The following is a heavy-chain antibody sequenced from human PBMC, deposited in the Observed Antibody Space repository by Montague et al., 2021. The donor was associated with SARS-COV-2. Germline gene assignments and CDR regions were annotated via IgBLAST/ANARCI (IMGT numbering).Heavy chain of an antibody. CDR3: ARDGVLRYFDWLGDRYGMDV. D-gene: IGHD3-9*01. V-gene: IGHV4-61*01. Sequence: SETLSLTCTVSGDSISSGSYYWSWIRQPPGKGLEWIGYIYYSGSTNYNPSLKSRVTISVDTSKNRFSLKLSSVTAADTAVYYCARDGVLRYFDWLGDRYGMDVWGQGTTVTVSS. CDR2: IYYSGST. J-gene: IGHJ6*02. CDR1: GDSISSGSYY.